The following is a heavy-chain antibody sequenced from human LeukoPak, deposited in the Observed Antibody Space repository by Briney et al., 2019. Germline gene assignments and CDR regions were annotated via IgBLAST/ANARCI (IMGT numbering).Heavy chain of an antibody. CDR2: ISYDGSDK. Sequence: GGSLRLSCAASGFTFSSYGMEWVRQAPGKGLEWVAVISYDGSDKNYADSVKGRFTISRDNSKNTLYLQMNSLRAEDTAVYYCAKSSYYDSSGYYYVLRLLADYWGQGTLVTVSS. CDR3: AKSSYYDSSGYYYVLRLLADY. J-gene: IGHJ4*02. V-gene: IGHV3-30*18. D-gene: IGHD3-22*01. CDR1: GFTFSSYG.